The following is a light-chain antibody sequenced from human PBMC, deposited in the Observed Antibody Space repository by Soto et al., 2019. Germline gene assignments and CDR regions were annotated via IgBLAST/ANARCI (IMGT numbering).Light chain of an antibody. V-gene: IGLV2-11*01. J-gene: IGLJ3*02. CDR1: SSDVGPYNF. CDR2: RVT. CDR3: SAWDDSLHVWL. Sequence: QSALIQPRSVSGSPGQSVTISCTGTSSDVGPYNFVSWFQHHPGKAPKPIIFRVTQRPSGVPDRFSGSKSGNTASLTISGLQPEDEADYYCSAWDDSLHVWLFGGGTKVTVL.